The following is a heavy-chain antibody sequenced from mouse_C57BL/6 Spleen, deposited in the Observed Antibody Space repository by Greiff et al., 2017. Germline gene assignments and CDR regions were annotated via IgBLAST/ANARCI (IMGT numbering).Heavy chain of an antibody. CDR1: GFNIKDYY. CDR3: AGGTVVADPYWYFDV. Sequence: EVQLQQSGAELVQPGASVKLSCTASGFNIKDYYMHWVKQRTEQGLEWIGRIDPEDGETKYAPKFQGKATITADTSSNTAYLQLSSLTSEVTAVYYWAGGTVVADPYWYFDVWGTGTTVTVSS. CDR2: IDPEDGET. D-gene: IGHD1-1*01. V-gene: IGHV14-2*01. J-gene: IGHJ1*03.